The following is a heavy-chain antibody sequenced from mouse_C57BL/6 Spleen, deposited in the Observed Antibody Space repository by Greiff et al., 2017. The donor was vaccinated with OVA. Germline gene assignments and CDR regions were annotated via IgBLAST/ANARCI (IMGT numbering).Heavy chain of an antibody. CDR3: ARGHYYGSSYWYFDV. CDR1: GYTFTDYN. CDR2: FNPNNGGT. J-gene: IGHJ1*03. Sequence: VQLQQSGPELVKPGASVKIPCKASGYTFTDYNMDWVKQSHGKSLEWIGDFNPNNGGTIYNQKFKGKATLTVDKSSSTAYMELRSRTSEDTAVYYCARGHYYGSSYWYFDVWSTGTTVTVSS. V-gene: IGHV1-18*01. D-gene: IGHD1-1*01.